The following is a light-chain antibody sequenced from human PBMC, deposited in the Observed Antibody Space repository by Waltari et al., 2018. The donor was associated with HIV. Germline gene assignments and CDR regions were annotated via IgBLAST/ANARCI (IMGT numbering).Light chain of an antibody. J-gene: IGLJ2*01. CDR3: LLYYGGAQSWL. CDR1: TGQVTSGYS. Sequence: QTVVTQEPSLTVSPGGTVTLTCASSTGQVTSGYSPNWFQRTPGQAPRALIHSTSSRHSWTPARFSGSLLGDRATLTLSGVQPEDESEYYCLLYYGGAQSWLFGGGTKLTVL. CDR2: STS. V-gene: IGLV7-43*01.